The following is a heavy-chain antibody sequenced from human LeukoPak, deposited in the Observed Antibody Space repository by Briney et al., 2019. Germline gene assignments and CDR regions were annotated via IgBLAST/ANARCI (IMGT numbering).Heavy chain of an antibody. CDR1: GFTVSSSY. CDR3: ARVNRGWSLDY. CDR2: IYSGGST. Sequence: QAGGSLRLSCAASGFTVSSSYMSWVRQAPGKGLEWVSVIYSGGSTYYADSVKGRFTISRDSSKNTLSLQMNSLRVEDTAVYYCARVNRGWSLDYWGQGTLVTVSS. V-gene: IGHV3-53*01. J-gene: IGHJ4*02. D-gene: IGHD6-19*01.